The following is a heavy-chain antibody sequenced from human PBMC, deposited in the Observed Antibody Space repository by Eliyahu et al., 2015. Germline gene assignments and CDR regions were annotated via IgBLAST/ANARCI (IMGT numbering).Heavy chain of an antibody. Sequence: QVQLQESGPGLVKPSETLSLTXTVSGXPISSXXWSWIRQPAGKGLEWIGRIYTSGSTNYNPPLKSRVTMSVDTSKNQFSLKLSSVTAADTAVYYCARDGDGAAATLGGDAFDIWGQGTMVTVSS. V-gene: IGHV4-4*07. CDR3: ARDGDGAAATLGGDAFDI. CDR2: IYTSGST. J-gene: IGHJ3*02. D-gene: IGHD6-13*01. CDR1: GXPISSXX.